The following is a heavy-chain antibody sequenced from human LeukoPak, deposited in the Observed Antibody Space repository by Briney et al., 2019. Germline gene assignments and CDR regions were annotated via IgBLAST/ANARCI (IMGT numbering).Heavy chain of an antibody. CDR3: ARDAGWGYYDL. D-gene: IGHD1-26*01. J-gene: IGHJ4*02. Sequence: GGSLRLSCVASGFTFSTSWVTWVRQAPGKGLEWVANIDKHGSGKYYVDSVKGRFAISRDYASNSVFLQMDSLRAEDTSVYYCARDAGWGYYDLWGQGTPVTVSS. CDR2: IDKHGSGK. V-gene: IGHV3-7*01. CDR1: GFTFSTSW.